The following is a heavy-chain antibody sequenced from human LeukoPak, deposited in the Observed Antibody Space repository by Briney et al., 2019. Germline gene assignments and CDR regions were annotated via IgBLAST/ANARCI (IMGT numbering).Heavy chain of an antibody. V-gene: IGHV3-7*01. J-gene: IGHJ6*02. Sequence: GGSLRLSCAASGFTFSSYWMSWVRQAPGKGLEWVANIKQDGSEKYYVDSVKGRFTISRDNAKNSLYLQMNSLRAEDTAVYYCARDLSSSWHGDYGVDVWGQGTTVTVSS. CDR3: ARDLSSSWHGDYGVDV. D-gene: IGHD6-13*01. CDR1: GFTFSSYW. CDR2: IKQDGSEK.